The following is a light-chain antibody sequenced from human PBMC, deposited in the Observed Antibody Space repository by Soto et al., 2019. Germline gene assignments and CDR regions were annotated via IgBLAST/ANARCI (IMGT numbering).Light chain of an antibody. CDR1: QSLSSSY. Sequence: DIVLTQSPGTLSLSPGERATLSSRARQSLSSSYLAWYQRNPGQAPRLLIYGASNRATGIPDRFSGSGSGTEFTLAISRLEPEDFAVYYCQQYCSSPRTFGQGTKVEIK. J-gene: IGKJ1*01. CDR3: QQYCSSPRT. CDR2: GAS. V-gene: IGKV3-20*01.